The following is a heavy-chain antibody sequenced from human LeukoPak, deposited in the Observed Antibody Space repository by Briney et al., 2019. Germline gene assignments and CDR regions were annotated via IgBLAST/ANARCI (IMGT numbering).Heavy chain of an antibody. D-gene: IGHD3-3*01. CDR1: GFTFSSYA. V-gene: IGHV3-23*01. J-gene: IGHJ4*02. CDR3: AKDPRLRFLEWFDGYYFDY. CDR2: ISGSGGST. Sequence: PGGSLRLSCAASGFTFSSYAMSWVRQAPGKGLEWVSAISGSGGSTYYADSVKGRFTISRDNSKNTLYLQMNSLRAEDTAVYYCAKDPRLRFLEWFDGYYFDYWGQGTLVTVSS.